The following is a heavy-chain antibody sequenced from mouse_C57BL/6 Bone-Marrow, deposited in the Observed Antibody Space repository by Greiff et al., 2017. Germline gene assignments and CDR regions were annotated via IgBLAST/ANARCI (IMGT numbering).Heavy chain of an antibody. CDR1: GYSFTSYY. D-gene: IGHD1-1*01. Sequence: QVQLQQSGPELVKPGASVKISCKASGYSFTSYYIHWVKQRPGQGLEWIGWIYPGSGNTKYNEKFKGKATLTADTSSSTAYMQLSSLTSEDSAVYYCARTIYYYGSSFAYWGQGTLVTVSA. CDR2: IYPGSGNT. V-gene: IGHV1-66*01. CDR3: ARTIYYYGSSFAY. J-gene: IGHJ3*01.